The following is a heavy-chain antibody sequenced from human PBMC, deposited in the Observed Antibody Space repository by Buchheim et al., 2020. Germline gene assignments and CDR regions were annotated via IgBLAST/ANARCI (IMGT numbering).Heavy chain of an antibody. Sequence: QVQLVESGGGVVQPGRSLRLSCAASGFTFSSYGMHWVRQAPGKGLEWVAVIWYDGSNKYYADSVKGRFTISRDNSKNTLYLQMNSLRAEDTAVYYCVRSGGWYSERDYFDYWGQGTL. V-gene: IGHV3-33*01. J-gene: IGHJ4*02. D-gene: IGHD6-19*01. CDR2: IWYDGSNK. CDR3: VRSGGWYSERDYFDY. CDR1: GFTFSSYG.